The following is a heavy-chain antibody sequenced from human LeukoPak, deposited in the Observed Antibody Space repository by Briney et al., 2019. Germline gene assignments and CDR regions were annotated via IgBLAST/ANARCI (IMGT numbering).Heavy chain of an antibody. CDR2: ISSSSSYI. CDR3: AREVNSITMVRGVLNAFDI. V-gene: IGHV3-21*01. Sequence: GGSLRLSCAASGFTFSSYSMNWVRQAPGKGLEWVSSISSSSSYIYYADSVKGRFTISRDNAKNSLYLQMNSLRAEDTAVYYCAREVNSITMVRGVLNAFDIWGPGTMVTVTS. CDR1: GFTFSSYS. D-gene: IGHD3-10*01. J-gene: IGHJ3*02.